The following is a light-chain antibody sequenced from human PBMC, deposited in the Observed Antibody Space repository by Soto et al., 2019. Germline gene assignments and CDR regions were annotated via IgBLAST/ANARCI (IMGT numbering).Light chain of an antibody. J-gene: IGKJ5*01. CDR1: QDISVY. Sequence: DIQMTQSPSSLSASVGDRVTITCRASQDISVYLAWYQQKPGKVPKLLIYSASTLQSGVPYRFSGSGSGTDFTLTISSLQPEDFATYYCQKFNTAPLTFGQGTRLEIK. V-gene: IGKV1-27*01. CDR2: SAS. CDR3: QKFNTAPLT.